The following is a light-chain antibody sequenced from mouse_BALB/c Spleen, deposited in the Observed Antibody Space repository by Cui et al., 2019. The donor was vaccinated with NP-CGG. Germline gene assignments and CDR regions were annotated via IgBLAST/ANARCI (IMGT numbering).Light chain of an antibody. CDR2: GTN. J-gene: IGLJ1*01. Sequence: QAVVTQESAFTTSHGETVTLTCRSSTGAVTTSNYANWVQEKPDHLFTGLIGGTNNRAPGVPARFSGSLIGDKAALTITGAQTEDEAIYFCALWYSNHWVFGGGTKLTVL. V-gene: IGLV1*01. CDR3: ALWYSNHWV. CDR1: TGAVTTSNY.